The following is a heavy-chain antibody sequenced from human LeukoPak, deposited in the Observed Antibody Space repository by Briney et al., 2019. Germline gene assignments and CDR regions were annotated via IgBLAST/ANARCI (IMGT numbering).Heavy chain of an antibody. Sequence: GGSLRLSCAASGFSLSSYWINWVRQAPGKGLEWVANINPAASVKYYVDSVKGRFTISRDSAKNSVYLQMNSLRVEDTAIYYCAPSPWGQGTLVTVSS. CDR1: GFSLSSYW. CDR2: INPAASVK. CDR3: APSP. V-gene: IGHV3-7*01. J-gene: IGHJ5*02.